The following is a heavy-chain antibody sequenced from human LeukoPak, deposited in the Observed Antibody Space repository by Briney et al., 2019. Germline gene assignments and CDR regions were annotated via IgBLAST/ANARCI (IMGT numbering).Heavy chain of an antibody. CDR1: RFAFSHYT. CDR2: IGRGGGGI. D-gene: IGHD3-10*01. J-gene: IGHJ5*02. Sequence: GGSPRLSCAASRFAFSHYTMTWVRQAPGKGLEWVSIIGRGGGGIHYADSVKGRFTVSRDDSENTVYLQMSSLRVEDTAVYYCTMEPNGEAHRWGQGTLVTVSP. V-gene: IGHV3-23*01. CDR3: TMEPNGEAHR.